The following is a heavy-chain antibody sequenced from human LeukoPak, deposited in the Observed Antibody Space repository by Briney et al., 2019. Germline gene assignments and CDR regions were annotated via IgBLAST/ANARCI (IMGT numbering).Heavy chain of an antibody. CDR2: ISGSGGST. J-gene: IGHJ4*02. Sequence: PGGPLRLSCAASGFTFSSYAMSWVRQAPGRGGEWVSAISGSGGSTYYADSVKGRFTISRDNSKNTLYLQMNSLRAEDTAVYYCAIEVGGATTPFDYWGQGTLVTVSS. CDR1: GFTFSSYA. V-gene: IGHV3-23*01. CDR3: AIEVGGATTPFDY. D-gene: IGHD1-26*01.